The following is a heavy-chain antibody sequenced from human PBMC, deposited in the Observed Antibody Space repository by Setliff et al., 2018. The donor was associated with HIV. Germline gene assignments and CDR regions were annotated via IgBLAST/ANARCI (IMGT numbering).Heavy chain of an antibody. CDR3: AREPIGGDDALDI. D-gene: IGHD2-21*02. CDR1: GYTFTSYY. J-gene: IGHJ3*02. CDR2: LNPSGDST. Sequence: ASVKVSCKASGYTFTSYYVHWVRQAPGQGLEWMGILNPSGDSTAYAQKFQGRVTMTRDTSTSTVYMELSSLKSDDTAIFYCAREPIGGDDALDIWGQGTMVTVSS. V-gene: IGHV1-46*01.